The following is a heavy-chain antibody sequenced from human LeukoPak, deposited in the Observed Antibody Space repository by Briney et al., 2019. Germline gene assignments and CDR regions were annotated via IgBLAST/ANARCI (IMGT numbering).Heavy chain of an antibody. CDR3: ARAQTYGDSRLLLDY. CDR2: INWNGGST. Sequence: GGSLRLSCAASGFTFGNYGMSWVRQAPGKGLEWVSGINWNGGSTGYADSVEGRFTISRDNARNSQYLQMNSLRVEDTALYYCARAQTYGDSRLLLDYWGQGALVTVSS. D-gene: IGHD2-21*02. J-gene: IGHJ4*02. CDR1: GFTFGNYG. V-gene: IGHV3-20*04.